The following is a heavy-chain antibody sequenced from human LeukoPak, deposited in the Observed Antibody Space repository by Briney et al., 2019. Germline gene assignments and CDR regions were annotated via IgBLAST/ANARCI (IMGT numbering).Heavy chain of an antibody. V-gene: IGHV3-48*02. CDR2: ISSSSSTI. Sequence: GGSLRLSCAASGFTFSTYSMNWVRQAPGKGLEWVSYISSSSSTIYYADSVKGRFTISRDNAKNSLYLQMNSLRDEDTAVYYCARDLRYYYDSSGYPDYWGQGTLVTVSS. D-gene: IGHD3-22*01. J-gene: IGHJ4*02. CDR3: ARDLRYYYDSSGYPDY. CDR1: GFTFSTYS.